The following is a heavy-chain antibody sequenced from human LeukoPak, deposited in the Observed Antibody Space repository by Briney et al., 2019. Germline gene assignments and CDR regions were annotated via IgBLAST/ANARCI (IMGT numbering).Heavy chain of an antibody. CDR2: IIPIFGTA. Sequence: SVKVSCKASGGTFSSYAISWVRQAPGQGLEWMGGIIPIFGTANYAQKFQGRVTMTRNTSISTAYMELSSLRSEDTAVYYCARARRYCSSTSCSYYFDHWGQGTLVTVSS. D-gene: IGHD2-2*01. V-gene: IGHV1-69*05. CDR3: ARARRYCSSTSCSYYFDH. J-gene: IGHJ4*02. CDR1: GGTFSSYA.